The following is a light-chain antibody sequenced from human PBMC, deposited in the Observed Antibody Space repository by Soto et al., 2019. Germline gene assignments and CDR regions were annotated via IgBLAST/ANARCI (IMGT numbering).Light chain of an antibody. CDR1: SSDVGGYNY. J-gene: IGLJ2*01. CDR2: EVS. V-gene: IGLV2-14*01. Sequence: QSALTQPASVSGSPGQSITISCTGTSSDVGGYNYVSWYQQHPGKVPKLMIYEVSDRPSGVSNRFSASKSGNTASLPISGLQAEDEDDYYCRLYTSSTTLVFGGGTKLTVL. CDR3: RLYTSSTTLV.